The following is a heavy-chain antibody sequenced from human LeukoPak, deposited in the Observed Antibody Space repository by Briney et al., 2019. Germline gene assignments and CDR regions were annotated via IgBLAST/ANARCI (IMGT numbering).Heavy chain of an antibody. CDR2: IKGKTDGGTT. D-gene: IGHD3-16*02. J-gene: IGHJ4*02. Sequence: GGSLRLSCAASGFTFSNAWMTWVRQAPGKGLEWVARIKGKTDGGTTEYAAPVKDRFTISRDDSKNTLYLQMNSLKPEDTAVYYCTTDYYDYVWGSYRPDNWGQGTLVTVSS. V-gene: IGHV3-15*01. CDR3: TTDYYDYVWGSYRPDN. CDR1: GFTFSNAW.